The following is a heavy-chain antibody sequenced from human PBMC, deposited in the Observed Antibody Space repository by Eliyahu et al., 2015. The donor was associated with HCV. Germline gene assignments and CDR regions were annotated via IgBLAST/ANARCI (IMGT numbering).Heavy chain of an antibody. CDR3: ARDQGGDWSHPYIGDY. D-gene: IGHD2-21*02. CDR1: GFAFSTYR. J-gene: IGHJ4*02. V-gene: IGHV3-21*01. CDR2: ISSSSNYI. Sequence: EVQLVESGGGLVKPGGSLSLSCAASGFAFSTYRMNWVRQAPGKGLEWVSSISSSSNYIYYAGSVKGRFTISRDNAKNSLYLQMNSLRAEDTAVYYCARDQGGDWSHPYIGDYWGQGTLVTVSS.